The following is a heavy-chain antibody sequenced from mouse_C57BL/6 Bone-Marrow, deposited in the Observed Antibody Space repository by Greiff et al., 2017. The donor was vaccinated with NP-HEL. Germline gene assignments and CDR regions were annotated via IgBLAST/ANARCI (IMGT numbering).Heavy chain of an antibody. CDR1: GYTFTSYW. V-gene: IGHV1-61*01. Sequence: VQLQQPGAELVRPGSSVKLSCKASGYTFTSYWMDWVKQRPGQGLEWIGNIYPSDSETHYNQKFKDKATLTVDKSSSTAYMQLSSLTSEDSAVYYCARRAGSSPSDYWGQGTTLTVSS. CDR3: ARRAGSSPSDY. D-gene: IGHD1-1*01. CDR2: IYPSDSET. J-gene: IGHJ2*01.